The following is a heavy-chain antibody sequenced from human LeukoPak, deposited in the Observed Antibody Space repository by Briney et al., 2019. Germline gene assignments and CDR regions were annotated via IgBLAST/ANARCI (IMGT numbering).Heavy chain of an antibody. CDR1: GFTFSSHS. J-gene: IGHJ5*02. CDR3: ARDQHIVVVTAIDNWFDP. D-gene: IGHD2-21*02. Sequence: GGSLRLSCAASGFTFSSHSMNSVRQAPGKGLEWVSYISSSSSTIYYADSVKGRITISRDNAKNSLYLQMNSLRAEDTAVYYCARDQHIVVVTAIDNWFDPWGQGTLVTVSS. CDR2: ISSSSSTI. V-gene: IGHV3-48*04.